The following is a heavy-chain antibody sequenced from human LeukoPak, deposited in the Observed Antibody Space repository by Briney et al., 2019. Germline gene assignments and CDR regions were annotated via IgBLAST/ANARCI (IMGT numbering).Heavy chain of an antibody. CDR1: GYTFTNYG. CDR2: INTYNGNT. D-gene: IGHD1-26*01. CDR3: ARDLVDGVGAPGAY. V-gene: IGHV1-18*01. Sequence: ASVKVSCKASGYTFTNYGITWMRQAPGQGLEWMGWINTYNGNTNYAQKLQGRVTITTDTSTSTAYMELSSLRSDDTAVFYCARDLVDGVGAPGAYWGQGALVTVSS. J-gene: IGHJ4*02.